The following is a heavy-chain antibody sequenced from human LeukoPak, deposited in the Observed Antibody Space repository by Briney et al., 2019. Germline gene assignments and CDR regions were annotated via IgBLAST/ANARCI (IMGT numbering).Heavy chain of an antibody. CDR2: IYTSGST. Sequence: SETLSLTCAVFGGSFSGYYGSWIRQPAGKGLEWIGRIYTSGSTNYNPSLKSRVTMSVDTSKNQFSLKLSSVTAADTAVYYCARGTGRRTALGYWGQGTLVTVSS. CDR1: GGSFSGYY. J-gene: IGHJ4*02. D-gene: IGHD3-10*01. V-gene: IGHV4-4*07. CDR3: ARGTGRRTALGY.